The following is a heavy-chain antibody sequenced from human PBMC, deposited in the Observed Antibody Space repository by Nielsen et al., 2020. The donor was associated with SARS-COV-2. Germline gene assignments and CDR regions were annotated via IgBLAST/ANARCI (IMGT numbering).Heavy chain of an antibody. Sequence: GESLKISCAASGFTFSDHYMDWVRQAPGKGLEWVGRTRNKANSYTTEYAASVKGRFTISRDDSKNSLFLQMNSLKTEDTAVYYCARADCTTVNCYPDYWGQGTLVTVSS. CDR1: GFTFSDHY. J-gene: IGHJ4*02. CDR2: TRNKANSYTT. V-gene: IGHV3-72*01. D-gene: IGHD2-8*01. CDR3: ARADCTTVNCYPDY.